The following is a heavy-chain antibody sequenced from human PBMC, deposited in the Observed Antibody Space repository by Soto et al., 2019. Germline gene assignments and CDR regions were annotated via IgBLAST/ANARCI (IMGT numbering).Heavy chain of an antibody. CDR3: ARGRWYYDS. J-gene: IGHJ4*02. CDR2: MNPSDSYF. V-gene: IGHV5-10-1*01. Sequence: GESLKLSCQASGYTFTDYWIAWMRQMPGKGLEWIGRMNPSDSYFNYNPSFQGRVTFSLDKSIDTAYLHWRSLKASDTATYYCARGRWYYDSWGQGVLVTVSS. CDR1: GYTFTDYW.